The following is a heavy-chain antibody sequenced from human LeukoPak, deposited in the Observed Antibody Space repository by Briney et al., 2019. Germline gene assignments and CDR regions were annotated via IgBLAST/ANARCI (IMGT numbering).Heavy chain of an antibody. D-gene: IGHD5-18*01. J-gene: IGHJ4*02. CDR3: ARDKGYSCGYLY. CDR2: INPNSGGT. Sequence: ASVTVSCKASGYTFTGYYMHWVRQAPGQGLEWMGRINPNSGGTNYAQKFQGWVTMTRDTSISTAYMELSRLRSDDTAVYYCARDKGYSCGYLYWGQGTLVTVSS. V-gene: IGHV1-2*04. CDR1: GYTFTGYY.